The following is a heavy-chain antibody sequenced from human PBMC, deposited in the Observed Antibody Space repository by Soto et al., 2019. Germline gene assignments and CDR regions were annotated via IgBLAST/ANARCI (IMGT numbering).Heavy chain of an antibody. J-gene: IGHJ4*02. Sequence: LRLSCAASGFTFSSYTMNWVRQAPGKGLEWVSLISARGGSTYYADSVKGRFTISRDNSKNTLYLQMNSLRAEDTAVYYCARDQSGNWNQMDYFDYWGQGTLVTVSS. V-gene: IGHV3-23*01. CDR3: ARDQSGNWNQMDYFDY. D-gene: IGHD1-1*01. CDR2: ISARGGST. CDR1: GFTFSSYT.